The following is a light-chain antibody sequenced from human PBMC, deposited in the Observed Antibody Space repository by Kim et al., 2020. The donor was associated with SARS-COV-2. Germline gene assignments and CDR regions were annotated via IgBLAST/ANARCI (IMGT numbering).Light chain of an antibody. J-gene: IGLJ1*01. Sequence: GHSITISCSGTSGDIGNSNSVSWYQQHSVEAPRLIIYDVRDRPSGVSARFSGSKSANMASLTISGLRSEDEADYYCCSTSNTLDYVFGSGTKLTVL. CDR2: DVR. CDR3: CSTSNTLDYV. CDR1: SGDIGNSNS. V-gene: IGLV2-14*03.